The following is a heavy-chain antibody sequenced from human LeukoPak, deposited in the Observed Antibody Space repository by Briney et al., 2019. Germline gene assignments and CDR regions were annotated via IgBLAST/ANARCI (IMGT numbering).Heavy chain of an antibody. V-gene: IGHV3-30*03. CDR2: ISYDGSNE. CDR3: ARFPYMDV. CDR1: RFTFSDYA. J-gene: IGHJ6*03. Sequence: PGGSLRLSCAASRFTFSDYAMHWVRQAPGRGLEWVAIISYDGSNEYYADSVKGRFTISRDNSKNTLYLQMNSLRAEDTAVYYCARFPYMDVWGKGTTVTISS.